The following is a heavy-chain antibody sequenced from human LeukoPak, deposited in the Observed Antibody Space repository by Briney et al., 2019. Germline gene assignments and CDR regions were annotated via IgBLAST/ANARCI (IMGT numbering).Heavy chain of an antibody. Sequence: PSETLSLTCAVYGGSFSGYYWSWIRQPPGKGLEWIGEINHSGSTNYNPSLKSRVTISVDTSKNQFSLKLSSVTAADTAVYYCARGVLLWFGELLDYFDYWGQGTLVTVSS. D-gene: IGHD3-10*01. V-gene: IGHV4-34*01. J-gene: IGHJ4*02. CDR2: INHSGST. CDR3: ARGVLLWFGELLDYFDY. CDR1: GGSFSGYY.